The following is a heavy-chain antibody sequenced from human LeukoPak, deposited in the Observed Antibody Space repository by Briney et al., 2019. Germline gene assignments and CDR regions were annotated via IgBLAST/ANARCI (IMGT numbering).Heavy chain of an antibody. D-gene: IGHD6-13*01. V-gene: IGHV4-39*01. CDR2: IYYSGST. CDR1: GGSISSSSYY. CDR3: ARHRIPAADDAFDI. J-gene: IGHJ3*02. Sequence: PSETLSLTCTVSGGSISSSSYYWGWIRQPPGKGLEWIGSIYYSGSTYYSPSLKSRVTISVDTSKNPFSLKLNSVTAADTAAYYCARHRIPAADDAFDIWGQGTMVTVSS.